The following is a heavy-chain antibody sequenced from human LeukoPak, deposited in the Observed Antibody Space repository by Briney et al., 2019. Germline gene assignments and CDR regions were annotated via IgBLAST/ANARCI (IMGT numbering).Heavy chain of an antibody. D-gene: IGHD4-17*01. CDR1: GFTFSSYA. J-gene: IGHJ4*02. Sequence: GRSLRLSCAASGFTFSSYAMHWVRQAPGKGLEWVAVISYDGSNKYYADSVKGRFTISRDNSKNTLYLQMNSLRAEDTALYYCATRPHGDYPYFDYWGQGTLVTVSS. CDR2: ISYDGSNK. CDR3: ATRPHGDYPYFDY. V-gene: IGHV3-30*14.